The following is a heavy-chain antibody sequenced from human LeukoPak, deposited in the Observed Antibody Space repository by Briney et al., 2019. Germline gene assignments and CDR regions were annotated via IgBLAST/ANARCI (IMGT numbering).Heavy chain of an antibody. D-gene: IGHD1-14*01. CDR3: ARDDPYPAITFDY. CDR1: GFTFSSYA. V-gene: IGHV3-30-3*01. CDR2: ISYDGSNK. Sequence: GGSLRLSCAASGFTFSSYAMHWVRQAPGKGLEWVAVISYDGSNKYYADSVKGRFTISRDNSKNTLYLQMNSLRAEDTAVYYCARDDPYPAITFDYWGQGTLVTVSS. J-gene: IGHJ4*02.